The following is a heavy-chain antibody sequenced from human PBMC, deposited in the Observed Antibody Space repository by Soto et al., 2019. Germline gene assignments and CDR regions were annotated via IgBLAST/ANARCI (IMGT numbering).Heavy chain of an antibody. J-gene: IGHJ3*01. V-gene: IGHV4-4*07. CDR3: AGEQSGAANF. Sequence: QLQLQESGPGLVEPSETLSLTCSVSGDSMSSYYWSWIRQSAEKGLELLGRISATGTTSYIPSLKSRITLSVDTSKNQFSMNLKFVTAADTAVYFCAGEQSGAANFWGQGTLVTVS. D-gene: IGHD2-15*01. CDR2: ISATGTT. CDR1: GDSMSSYY.